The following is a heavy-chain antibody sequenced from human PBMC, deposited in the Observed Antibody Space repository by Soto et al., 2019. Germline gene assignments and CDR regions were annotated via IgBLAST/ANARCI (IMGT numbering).Heavy chain of an antibody. CDR2: ISAFNGNT. J-gene: IGHJ6*02. D-gene: IGHD3-22*01. CDR1: GGTFSSYA. Sequence: ASVKVSCQASGGTFSSYAISWVRQAPGQGLEWMGGISAFNGNTNYAQKLQGRVTMTTDTSTSTAYMELRSLRSDDTAVYYCARGSQVGVITRYYYYYGMDVWGQGTTVTVSS. CDR3: ARGSQVGVITRYYYYYGMDV. V-gene: IGHV1-18*01.